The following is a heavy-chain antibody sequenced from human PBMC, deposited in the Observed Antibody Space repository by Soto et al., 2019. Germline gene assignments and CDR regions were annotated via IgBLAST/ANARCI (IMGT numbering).Heavy chain of an antibody. J-gene: IGHJ4*02. Sequence: QVQLVQSGAEVKKPGASVKVSCKASGYTLTDFGISWVRQAPGQGLEWMGWISANNDNAKYAQKIQGRVTMTTDTSTSTAYMELTSLRSDDTAVYYCAREYCSGTSCYGVDYWGQGTLVTISS. CDR3: AREYCSGTSCYGVDY. V-gene: IGHV1-18*01. CDR2: ISANNDNA. CDR1: GYTLTDFG. D-gene: IGHD2-2*01.